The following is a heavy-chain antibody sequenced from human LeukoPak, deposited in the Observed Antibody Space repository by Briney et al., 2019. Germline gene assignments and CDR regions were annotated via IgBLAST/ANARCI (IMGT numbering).Heavy chain of an antibody. Sequence: GGSLRLSCAASGFTFSSYSMNWVRQAPGKGLEWVSSISSSSSYIYYADSVKGRFTISRDNAKNSLYLQMNSLRAEDTAVYYCARDRDVTGIIAARLDYWGQGTLVTVSS. V-gene: IGHV3-21*01. CDR1: GFTFSSYS. CDR2: ISSSSSYI. CDR3: ARDRDVTGIIAARLDY. D-gene: IGHD6-6*01. J-gene: IGHJ4*02.